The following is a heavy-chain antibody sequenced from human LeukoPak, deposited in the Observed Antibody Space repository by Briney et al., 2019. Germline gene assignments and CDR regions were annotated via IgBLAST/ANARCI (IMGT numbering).Heavy chain of an antibody. J-gene: IGHJ4*02. Sequence: GGSLRLSCAAAGFTFSTYAMSWVRQAPGKGLECVSTISGSGGSTYYADSVKGRFTISRDNSKNTLYLQMNRLRAEDTAVYYCAKGLNRSSSGPVVYWGXGTLVTVSS. D-gene: IGHD6-19*01. CDR3: AKGLNRSSSGPVVY. CDR2: ISGSGGST. V-gene: IGHV3-23*01. CDR1: GFTFSTYA.